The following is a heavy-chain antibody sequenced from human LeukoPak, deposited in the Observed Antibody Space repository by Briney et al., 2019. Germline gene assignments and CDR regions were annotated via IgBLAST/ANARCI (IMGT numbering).Heavy chain of an antibody. CDR1: GFTFSSYA. CDR2: ISSSSGTI. CDR3: ARYYGSGAFDI. Sequence: GGSLRLSCAASGFTFSSYAMKWVRQAPRKGLEWVSYISSSSGTIYYADSVKGRFTISRDNAKNSLYLQMNSLRAEDTAVYYCARYYGSGAFDIWGQGTMVTVSS. D-gene: IGHD3-10*01. J-gene: IGHJ3*02. V-gene: IGHV3-48*04.